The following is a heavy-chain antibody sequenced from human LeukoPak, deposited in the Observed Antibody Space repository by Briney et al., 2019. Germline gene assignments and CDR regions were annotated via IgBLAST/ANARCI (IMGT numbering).Heavy chain of an antibody. J-gene: IGHJ3*02. V-gene: IGHV3-48*01. D-gene: IGHD2-8*01. CDR2: ISSSGNAI. Sequence: GGSLRLSCAASGLTFSSYGMNWVRQAPGKGLEWVSYISSSGNAIYYADSVKGRFTISRGNSRDTVYLQVNSLRPEDTAVYYCARDHYWLEYCTNGVCQDTFDIWGQGTMVTVSS. CDR3: ARDHYWLEYCTNGVCQDTFDI. CDR1: GLTFSSYG.